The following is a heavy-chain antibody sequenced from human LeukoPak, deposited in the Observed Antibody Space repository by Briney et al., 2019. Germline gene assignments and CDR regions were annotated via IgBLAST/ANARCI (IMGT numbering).Heavy chain of an antibody. Sequence: GGSLRLSCAASGFTFNNYAMNWVRQAPGKGLEWVSHISPSGDTTYYADSVKGRFTISRDSSKNTLSLQMNSLRAEDTAVYYCAKIPKGGYFDYWGQGTLVTVSS. CDR1: GFTFNNYA. CDR2: ISPSGDTT. CDR3: AKIPKGGYFDY. D-gene: IGHD2-2*01. J-gene: IGHJ4*02. V-gene: IGHV3-23*01.